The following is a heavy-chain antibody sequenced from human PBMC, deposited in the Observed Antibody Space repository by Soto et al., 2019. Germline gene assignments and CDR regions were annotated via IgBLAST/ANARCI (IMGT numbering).Heavy chain of an antibody. CDR2: VYHSGSA. D-gene: IGHD2-2*01. Sequence: SETXSLTCDFSGASIIISHLFCCLRQPPGKGLEWIGEVYHSGSANYNPSLESRVTVSVYKSKNQFSLRLSSVTAADTALYYCERNEVVYDEIDPWGQGTLVTVSS. CDR1: GASIIISHL. CDR3: ERNEVVYDEIDP. V-gene: IGHV4-4*02. J-gene: IGHJ5*02.